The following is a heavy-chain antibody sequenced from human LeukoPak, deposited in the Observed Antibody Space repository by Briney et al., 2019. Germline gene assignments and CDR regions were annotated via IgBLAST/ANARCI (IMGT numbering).Heavy chain of an antibody. CDR2: INPNSPGT. J-gene: IGHJ4*02. Sequence: GASVKVSCKASGYTFTRYYMHWVRQAPGQGVGGRGWINPNSPGTNSAQNFQARVTITTDTSISTAYMDLSRLRSHATAVYYCARVPVRGRFLEWLLGYWGQGTLVTVSS. V-gene: IGHV1-2*02. D-gene: IGHD3-3*01. CDR1: GYTFTRYY. CDR3: ARVPVRGRFLEWLLGY.